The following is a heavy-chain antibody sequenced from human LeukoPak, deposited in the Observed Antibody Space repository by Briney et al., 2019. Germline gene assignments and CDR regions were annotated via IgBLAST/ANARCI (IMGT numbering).Heavy chain of an antibody. J-gene: IGHJ6*02. CDR2: IYYSGST. D-gene: IGHD3-10*01. CDR3: ARSGSGSGSYYNSAYYYYGMDV. CDR1: GVSISNYY. Sequence: SETLSLTCTVSGVSISNYYWSWIRQPPGRGLEWIGYIYYSGSTNYNPSLKSRVTISVDTSKNQFSLRLTSVAAADTAVYYCARSGSGSGSYYNSAYYYYGMDVWGQGTTVTVSS. V-gene: IGHV4-59*01.